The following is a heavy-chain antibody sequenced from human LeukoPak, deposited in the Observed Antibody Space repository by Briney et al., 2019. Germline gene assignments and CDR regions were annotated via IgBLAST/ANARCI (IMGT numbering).Heavy chain of an antibody. Sequence: PGGSLRLSCAASGFTFSSYAMNWVRQAPGKGLEWVSSISSSSSYIYYADSVKGRFTISRDNAKNSLYLQMNSLRAEDTAVYYCAREVHYYDSSGYNSEDYWGQGTLVTVSS. J-gene: IGHJ4*02. V-gene: IGHV3-21*01. CDR3: AREVHYYDSSGYNSEDY. CDR1: GFTFSSYA. CDR2: ISSSSSYI. D-gene: IGHD3-22*01.